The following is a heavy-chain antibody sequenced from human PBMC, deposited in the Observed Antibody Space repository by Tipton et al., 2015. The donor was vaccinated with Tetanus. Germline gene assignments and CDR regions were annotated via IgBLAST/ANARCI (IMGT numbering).Heavy chain of an antibody. Sequence: GLVKPSGTLSLTCAVSGGSISGDNWWSWVRQPPGKGLEWIGEVYHSGSTNYSPSLKSRATISVDRSKNQLSLKLTSVTAADTAVYYCARGGPESRWYFDLWGRGTLVTVSS. CDR1: GGSISGDNW. CDR3: ARGGPESRWYFDL. J-gene: IGHJ2*01. V-gene: IGHV4-4*02. CDR2: VYHSGST.